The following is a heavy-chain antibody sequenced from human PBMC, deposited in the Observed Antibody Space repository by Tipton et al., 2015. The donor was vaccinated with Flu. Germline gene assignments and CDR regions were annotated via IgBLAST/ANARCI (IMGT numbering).Heavy chain of an antibody. CDR2: IYSSGST. J-gene: IGHJ4*02. CDR3: ASKVANWGVWEPLDY. D-gene: IGHD7-27*01. V-gene: IGHV4-4*07. CDR1: GDSISSFY. Sequence: GLVKPSETLSLNCTVSGDSISSFYWTWIRQPAGKGLEWIGRIYSSGSTKYNPSLRSRVTMSVDTSKNQFSLKLSSVTAADTAVYYCASKVANWGVWEPLDYWGQGTLVTVSS.